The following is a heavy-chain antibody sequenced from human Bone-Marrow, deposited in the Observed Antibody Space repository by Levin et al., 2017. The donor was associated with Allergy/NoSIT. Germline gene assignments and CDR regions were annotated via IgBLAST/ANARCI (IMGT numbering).Heavy chain of an antibody. J-gene: IGHJ3*01. V-gene: IGHV3-7*01. D-gene: IGHD3-22*01. CDR1: GFTFSSYW. CDR2: IREFGSET. Sequence: PGGSLRLSCSASGFTFSSYWMSWVRQAPGKGLEWVASIREFGSETHSVDSVKGRFTISRDNAKKSVYLEMDTLRAEDTAIYYCVRVAYYFDGKNAFDFWGQGTMVTVSS. CDR3: VRVAYYFDGKNAFDF.